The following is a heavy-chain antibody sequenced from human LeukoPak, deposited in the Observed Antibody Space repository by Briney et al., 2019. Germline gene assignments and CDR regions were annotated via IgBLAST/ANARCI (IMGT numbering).Heavy chain of an antibody. Sequence: PGGSLRLSCAASGFTFDDYAMHWVRRAPGKGLEWVSGISWNSGSIGYADSVKGRFTISRDNSKNTLYLQMNSLRAEDTAVYYCAKPDSSSHWYFDLWGRGTLVTVSS. V-gene: IGHV3-9*01. CDR3: AKPDSSSHWYFDL. CDR1: GFTFDDYA. J-gene: IGHJ2*01. D-gene: IGHD2-15*01. CDR2: ISWNSGSI.